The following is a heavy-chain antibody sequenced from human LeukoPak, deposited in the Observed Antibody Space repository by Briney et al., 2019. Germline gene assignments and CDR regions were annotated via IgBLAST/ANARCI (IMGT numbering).Heavy chain of an antibody. D-gene: IGHD2-15*01. CDR2: IRYDGSNK. Sequence: GGSLRLSCAASGFTFSYYTMNWFRQAPGRGQVWVACIRYDGSNKYYTHSVKGRFTISRDNSKNQFYLQLNSLRAEDTAVYYCAKDSVVVVAGDLFDYWGKGTLVTVSS. V-gene: IGHV3-30*02. CDR3: AKDSVVVVAGDLFDY. CDR1: GFTFSYYT. J-gene: IGHJ4*02.